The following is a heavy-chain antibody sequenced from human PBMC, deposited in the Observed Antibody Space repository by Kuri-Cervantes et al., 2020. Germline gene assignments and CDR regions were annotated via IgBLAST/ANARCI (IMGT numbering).Heavy chain of an antibody. J-gene: IGHJ4*02. Sequence: GESLKISCEASTFSFSTSWMTWARQAPGKGLEWVATINQDGSDMHYVDSVKGRFTISRDNAKNSLYLQMNSLRAEDTAVYHCVRSGHSGGRWRYYFDYCGQGTLVTVSS. CDR2: INQDGSDM. CDR3: VRSGHSGGRWRYYFDY. V-gene: IGHV3-7*01. CDR1: TFSFSTSW. D-gene: IGHD2-15*01.